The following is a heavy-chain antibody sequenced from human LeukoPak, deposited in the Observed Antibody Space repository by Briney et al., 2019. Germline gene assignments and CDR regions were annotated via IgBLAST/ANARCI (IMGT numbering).Heavy chain of an antibody. J-gene: IGHJ4*02. V-gene: IGHV3-23*01. CDR3: ATLPKSGVDTAMGQTDY. CDR1: GFTFNTSP. D-gene: IGHD5-18*01. Sequence: GGSLRLSCAASGFTFNTSPMRWVRQAPGKGLEWVSAISGSGGSTYYADSVKGRFTISRDNSKNTLYLQMNSLRAEDTAVYYCATLPKSGVDTAMGQTDYWGQGTLVTVSS. CDR2: ISGSGGST.